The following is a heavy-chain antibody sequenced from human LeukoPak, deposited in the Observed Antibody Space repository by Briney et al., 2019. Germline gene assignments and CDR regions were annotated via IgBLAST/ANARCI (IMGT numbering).Heavy chain of an antibody. CDR3: ARFGATVTTWYYYMDV. Sequence: EASVKVSCKASGGTFSSYAISWVRQAPGQGLEWMGGIIPIFGTANYAQKFQGRVTITADKSTSTAYMELRSLRSDDTAVYYCARFGATVTTWYYYMDVWGKGTTVTISS. J-gene: IGHJ6*03. CDR1: GGTFSSYA. D-gene: IGHD4-17*01. V-gene: IGHV1-69*06. CDR2: IIPIFGTA.